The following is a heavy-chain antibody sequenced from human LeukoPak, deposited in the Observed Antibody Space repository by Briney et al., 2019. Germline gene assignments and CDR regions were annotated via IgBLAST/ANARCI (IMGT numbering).Heavy chain of an antibody. CDR1: GSSISSSSYY. D-gene: IGHD6-6*01. J-gene: IGHJ4*02. CDR3: ARPYGSSSTDYFDY. V-gene: IGHV4-39*01. CDR2: IYYSGST. Sequence: PSETLSLTCTVSGSSISSSSYYWGWIRQPPGTGLEWIGSIYYSGSTYYNPSLKSRVTISVDTSKNQFSLKLSSVTAADTAVYYCARPYGSSSTDYFDYWGQGTLVTVSS.